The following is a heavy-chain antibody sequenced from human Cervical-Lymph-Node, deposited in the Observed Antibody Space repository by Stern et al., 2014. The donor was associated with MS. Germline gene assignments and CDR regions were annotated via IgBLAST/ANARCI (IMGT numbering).Heavy chain of an antibody. CDR1: GGSFRGYY. CDR3: ARGSGTFDY. D-gene: IGHD3-16*01. J-gene: IGHJ4*02. V-gene: IGHV4-34*01. CDR2: INHSGST. Sequence: QVQLQQWGAELLKPSETLSLTCAVYGGSFRGYYWSWIRQPPGKGLEWIGEINHSGSTNYNPSLKSRVTISVDTSKNQFSLKLSSVTAADTAVYYCARGSGTFDYWGQGTLVTVSS.